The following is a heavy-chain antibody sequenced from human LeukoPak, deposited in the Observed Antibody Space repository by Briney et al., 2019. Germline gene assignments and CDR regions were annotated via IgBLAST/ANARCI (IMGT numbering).Heavy chain of an antibody. CDR3: ARDIVVVVAATPLSNWFDP. J-gene: IGHJ5*02. CDR2: ISYDGSNK. D-gene: IGHD2-15*01. Sequence: GGSLRLSCAASGFTFSSYAMHWVRQAPGKGLEWVAVISYDGSNKYYADSVKGRFTISRDNSKNTLYLQMNSLRAEDTAVYYCARDIVVVVAATPLSNWFDPWGQGTLVTVSS. V-gene: IGHV3-30-3*01. CDR1: GFTFSSYA.